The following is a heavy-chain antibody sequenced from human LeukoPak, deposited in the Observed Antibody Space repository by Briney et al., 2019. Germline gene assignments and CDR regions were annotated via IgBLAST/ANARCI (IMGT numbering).Heavy chain of an antibody. D-gene: IGHD3-22*01. CDR2: INPNSGGT. CDR1: AYTFTNYY. CDR3: ARDLIVVVNPKPEYFQH. V-gene: IGHV1-2*02. J-gene: IGHJ1*01. Sequence: GASVKVSCRASAYTFTNYYMHWVRQAPGQGLEWMGWINPNSGGTNYAQKFQGRVTMTRDTSISTVYMELSRVRSDDTAVYYCARDLIVVVNPKPEYFQHWGQGTLVTVSS.